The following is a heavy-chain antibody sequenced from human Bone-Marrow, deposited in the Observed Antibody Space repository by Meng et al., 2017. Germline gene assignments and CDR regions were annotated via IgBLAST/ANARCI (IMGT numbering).Heavy chain of an antibody. D-gene: IGHD1-26*01. CDR3: ATGETRYWFDP. Sequence: EGQLVESGGGLVEPGGSLRLSCAASAFTFSKAWMNWVRQAPGKGLEWVGRIKNNNDGATTDFAAPEKGRFIISRDDSRNMLYLQMNSLRIEDTAVYYCATGETRYWFDPWGQGTLVTVSS. V-gene: IGHV3-15*01. CDR2: IKNNNDGATT. CDR1: AFTFSKAW. J-gene: IGHJ5*02.